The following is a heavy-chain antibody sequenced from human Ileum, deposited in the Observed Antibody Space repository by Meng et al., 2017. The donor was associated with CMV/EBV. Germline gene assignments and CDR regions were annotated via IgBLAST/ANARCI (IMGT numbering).Heavy chain of an antibody. J-gene: IGHJ3*02. V-gene: IGHV3-30*03. CDR2: VSPDGGNS. D-gene: IGHD3-3*02. CDR3: AREAFLDDFDI. CDR1: GFTFSDYY. Sequence: GESLKISCAASGFTFSDYYMSWIRQTPGKGLEWVGFVSPDGGNSFFAGSVRGRFTVSRDNSENTVFLHMNSLRVEDTAIYYCAREAFLDDFDIWGQGTMVTVSS.